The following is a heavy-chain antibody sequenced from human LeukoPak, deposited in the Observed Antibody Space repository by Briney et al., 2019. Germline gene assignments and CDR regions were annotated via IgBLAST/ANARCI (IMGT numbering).Heavy chain of an antibody. D-gene: IGHD3-22*01. V-gene: IGHV4-59*01. CDR3: AATYYYDSSGYEGWFDP. CDR2: IYYSGST. CDR1: GGSISSYY. J-gene: IGHJ5*02. Sequence: WETLSLTCTVSGGSISSYYWSWIRQPPGKGLEWIGYIYYSGSTNYNPSLKSRVTISVDTSKNQFSLKLSSVTAADTAVYYCAATYYYDSSGYEGWFDPWGQGTLVTVSS.